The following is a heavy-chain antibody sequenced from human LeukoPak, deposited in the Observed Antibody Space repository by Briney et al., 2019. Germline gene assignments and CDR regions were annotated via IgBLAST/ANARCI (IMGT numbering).Heavy chain of an antibody. CDR1: GYTFTSYG. Sequence: ASVNVSCKASGYTFTSYGISGVRQPPGQGLEWMGWISAYNGNTNYAQKLQGRVTMTTDTSTSTAYMELRSLRSDDTAVYYCARDRSSGWYQADAFDIWGQGTMVTVSS. D-gene: IGHD6-19*01. CDR2: ISAYNGNT. CDR3: ARDRSSGWYQADAFDI. J-gene: IGHJ3*02. V-gene: IGHV1-18*01.